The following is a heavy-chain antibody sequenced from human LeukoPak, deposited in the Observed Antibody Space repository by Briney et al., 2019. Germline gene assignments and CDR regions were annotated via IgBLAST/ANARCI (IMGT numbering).Heavy chain of an antibody. Sequence: GGSLRLSCAASGFTVSSYSMNWVRQAPGKGLEWVSYISSSSSTIYYADSVKGRFTISRDNSKNTLYLHMHSLRADDTALYYCAKDLHGAFDYWGQGILVTVSS. CDR1: GFTVSSYS. D-gene: IGHD3-10*01. J-gene: IGHJ4*02. CDR2: ISSSSSTI. CDR3: AKDLHGAFDY. V-gene: IGHV3-48*01.